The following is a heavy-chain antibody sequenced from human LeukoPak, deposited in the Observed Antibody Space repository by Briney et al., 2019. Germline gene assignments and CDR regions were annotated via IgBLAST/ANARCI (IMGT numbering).Heavy chain of an antibody. D-gene: IGHD5-18*01. CDR2: ISYDGSNK. V-gene: IGHV3-30*04. CDR3: AKDSLQLWDY. CDR1: GFSFSSYA. J-gene: IGHJ4*02. Sequence: GGSLRLSRAASGFSFSSYAMHWVRQAPGKGLEWVAVISYDGSNKYYADSVKGRFTISRDNSKNTLYLQMNSLRAEDTAVYYCAKDSLQLWDYWGQGTLVTVSS.